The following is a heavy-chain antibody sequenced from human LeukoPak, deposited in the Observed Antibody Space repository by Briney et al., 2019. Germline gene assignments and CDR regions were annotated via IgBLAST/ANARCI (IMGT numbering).Heavy chain of an antibody. Sequence: SQTLSLTCTVSGGSISSGDYYWSWIRQPPGKGLEWIGYIYYSGSTYYNPSLKSRVTISVDTSKNQFSLKLSSVTAADTAVYYCARERGRYGSGSYSVDYWAQGTLVTVSS. CDR1: GGSISSGDYY. V-gene: IGHV4-30-4*08. D-gene: IGHD3-10*01. CDR2: IYYSGST. J-gene: IGHJ4*02. CDR3: ARERGRYGSGSYSVDY.